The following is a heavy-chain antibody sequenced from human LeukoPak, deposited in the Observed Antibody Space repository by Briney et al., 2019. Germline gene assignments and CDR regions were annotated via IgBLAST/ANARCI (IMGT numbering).Heavy chain of an antibody. CDR2: ISYDGSNK. D-gene: IGHD3-10*01. V-gene: IGHV3-30*04. J-gene: IGHJ4*02. CDR1: GFTFNNYA. Sequence: GGSLRLSCAASGFTFNNYAMNWVRQAPGKGLEWVAVISYDGSNKYYADSVKGRFTISRDNAKNTLYLQMNSLRAEDTAMYYCVRDGGRLNFGNGASFDYWGRGTLVTVSS. CDR3: VRDGGRLNFGNGASFDY.